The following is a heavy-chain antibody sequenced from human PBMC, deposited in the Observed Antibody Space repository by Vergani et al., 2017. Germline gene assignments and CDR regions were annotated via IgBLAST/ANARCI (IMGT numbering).Heavy chain of an antibody. CDR3: ARERLATGNPDYYYSGMDV. CDR2: IIPILGIA. J-gene: IGHJ6*02. Sequence: QVQLVQSGAEVKKPGSSVKVSCKASGGTFSSYTISWVRQAPGQGLEWMGRIIPILGIANYAQKFQGRVTITADKSTSTAYMELSSLRSEDTAVYYGARERLATGNPDYYYSGMDVWGQGTTVTVSS. CDR1: GGTFSSYT. V-gene: IGHV1-69*08. D-gene: IGHD5-12*01.